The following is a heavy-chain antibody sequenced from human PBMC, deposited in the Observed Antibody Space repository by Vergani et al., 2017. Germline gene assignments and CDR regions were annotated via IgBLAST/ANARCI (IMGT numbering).Heavy chain of an antibody. CDR2: LNHSGST. CDR1: GGSFSGYY. D-gene: IGHD3-3*01. CDR3: ARVPRITIFGVVINGAFDI. V-gene: IGHV4-34*01. Sequence: QVQLQQWGAGLLKPSETLSLTCAVYGGSFSGYYWSWIRQPPGKGLEWIGELNHSGSTNYNPSLKSRVTISVDTSKKQFSLKLSSVTASDTAGYYCARVPRITIFGVVINGAFDIWGQGTMVTVSS. J-gene: IGHJ3*02.